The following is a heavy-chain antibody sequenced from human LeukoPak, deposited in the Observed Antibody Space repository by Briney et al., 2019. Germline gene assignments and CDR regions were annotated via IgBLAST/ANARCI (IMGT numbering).Heavy chain of an antibody. J-gene: IGHJ3*02. Sequence: ASVKVSCKASGYTFTSYGISWARQAPGQGLEWMGWISAYNGNTNYAQKLQGRVTMTTDTSTSTAYMELRSLRSDDTAVYYCARADSFYDILTGYYANDAFDIWGQGTMVTVSS. CDR1: GYTFTSYG. D-gene: IGHD3-9*01. CDR2: ISAYNGNT. V-gene: IGHV1-18*01. CDR3: ARADSFYDILTGYYANDAFDI.